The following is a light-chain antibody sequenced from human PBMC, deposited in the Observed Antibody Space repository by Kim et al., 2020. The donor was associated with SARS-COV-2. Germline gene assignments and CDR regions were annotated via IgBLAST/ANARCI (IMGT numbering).Light chain of an antibody. Sequence: PAPVSCRSGQSLLYRNVNNYLDGSLQRPGHSPPRLIYLGSNRAAVVPDRFSGSGSCTNFTLKISRVEAGDIGVFYYMQALQGLITFGPGTKVDIK. CDR3: MQALQGLIT. J-gene: IGKJ3*01. CDR2: LGS. CDR1: QSLLYRNVNNY. V-gene: IGKV2-28*01.